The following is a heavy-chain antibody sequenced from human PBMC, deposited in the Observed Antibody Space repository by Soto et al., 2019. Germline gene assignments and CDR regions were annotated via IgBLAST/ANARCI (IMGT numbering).Heavy chain of an antibody. D-gene: IGHD7-27*01. V-gene: IGHV1-2*02. J-gene: IGHJ4*02. CDR1: GYTFTGYY. CDR2: ISPHSGGP. Sequence: ASVKVSCKSSGYTFTGYYIHWVRQAPGQGLEWMGSISPHSGGPNYAQRFQGRVTMTRDTSMTTVYMEMSGLTSDDTAVYYCAREEQTGANYYLDYWGQGTLVTVSS. CDR3: AREEQTGANYYLDY.